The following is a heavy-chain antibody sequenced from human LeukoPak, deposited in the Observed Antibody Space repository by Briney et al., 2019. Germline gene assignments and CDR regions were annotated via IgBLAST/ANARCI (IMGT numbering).Heavy chain of an antibody. D-gene: IGHD5-12*01. CDR1: GATFSRYA. J-gene: IGHJ4*02. CDR3: ARSKSGYDTAGFDY. CDR2: IIPIIGIA. Sequence: SVRVSCTASGATFSRYAISWVREAPGQGLEWRGRIIPIIGIANYAQKFQGRVTITADKSTSTAHMELSSVRSEDTAVYYCARSKSGYDTAGFDYWGQGTLVTVSS. V-gene: IGHV1-69*04.